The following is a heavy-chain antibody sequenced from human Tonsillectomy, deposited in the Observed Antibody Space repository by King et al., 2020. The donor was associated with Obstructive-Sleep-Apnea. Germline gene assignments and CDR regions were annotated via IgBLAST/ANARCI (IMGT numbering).Heavy chain of an antibody. CDR3: ARGMTSATDFHYSALDV. D-gene: IGHD6-25*01. Sequence: VQLQESGPGLVKPSETLSLTCSVSGGSISPYYWNWLRLSPGKGLEWIGYIYYDGSTNYNPSLKSRVTISIDSSRNHFSLKLTSVTATDTAVYYCARGMTSATDFHYSALDVWGQGSTVTVSS. J-gene: IGHJ6*02. CDR1: GGSISPYY. V-gene: IGHV4-59*12. CDR2: IYYDGST.